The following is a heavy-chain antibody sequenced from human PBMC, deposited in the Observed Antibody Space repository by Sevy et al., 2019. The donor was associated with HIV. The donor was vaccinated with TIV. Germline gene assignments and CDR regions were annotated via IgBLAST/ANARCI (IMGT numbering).Heavy chain of an antibody. Sequence: GGSLRLSCAASGFTFSSYGMHWVRQAPGKGLEWVALILYDGSNKYYAESVKGRFTISRDNSKNTLYLQMNSLIAEDTALYYCAKDDNYYGSGSYLGYWGQGTLVTVSS. CDR1: GFTFSSYG. D-gene: IGHD3-10*01. J-gene: IGHJ4*02. CDR2: ILYDGSNK. V-gene: IGHV3-30*18. CDR3: AKDDNYYGSGSYLGY.